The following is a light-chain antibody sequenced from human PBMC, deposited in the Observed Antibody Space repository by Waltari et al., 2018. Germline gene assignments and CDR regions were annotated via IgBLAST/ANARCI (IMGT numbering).Light chain of an antibody. CDR1: KSVTSK. J-gene: IGKJ4*01. Sequence: EIVMTKSAATLSVTHGEGAPLSCRTSKSVTSKLAWFQQKPGQVPRLLVCGASVRATAIPPRFGGSWSVTEVTLTISSLQSEDVAVYYCLQYSNWPPLTFGGATKVEIK. V-gene: IGKV3-15*01. CDR3: LQYSNWPPLT. CDR2: GAS.